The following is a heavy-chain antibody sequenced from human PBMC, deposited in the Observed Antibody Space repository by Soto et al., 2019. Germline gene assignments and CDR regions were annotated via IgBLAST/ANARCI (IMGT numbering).Heavy chain of an antibody. CDR3: ASGSSIAARQYYYYYGMDV. V-gene: IGHV1-69*06. CDR1: GGTFSSYA. J-gene: IGHJ6*02. CDR2: IIPIFGTA. Sequence: SVKVSCKASGGTFSSYAISWVRQAPGQGPEWMGGIIPIFGTANYAQKFQGRVTITADKSTSTAYMELSSLRSEDTAVYYCASGSSIAARQYYYYYGMDVWGQGTTVTVSS. D-gene: IGHD6-6*01.